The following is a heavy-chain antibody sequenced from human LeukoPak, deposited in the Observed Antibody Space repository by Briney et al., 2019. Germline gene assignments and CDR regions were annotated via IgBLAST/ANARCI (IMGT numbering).Heavy chain of an antibody. Sequence: GGSLRLSCAASGFTFSSYSMNWVRQAPGKGLEWVSSISSSSSYIYYADSVKGRFTISRDNAKNSLYLQMNSLRAEDTAVYYCARERRYDFWSDHLSGDDAFDIWGQGTMVTVSS. CDR1: GFTFSSYS. CDR3: ARERRYDFWSDHLSGDDAFDI. D-gene: IGHD3-3*01. J-gene: IGHJ3*02. V-gene: IGHV3-21*01. CDR2: ISSSSSYI.